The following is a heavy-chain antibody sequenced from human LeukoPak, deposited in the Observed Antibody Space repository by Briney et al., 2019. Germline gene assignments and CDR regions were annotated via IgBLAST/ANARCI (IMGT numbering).Heavy chain of an antibody. V-gene: IGHV4-34*01. CDR2: INHSGST. J-gene: IGHJ5*02. CDR3: ARGYGYCSGGSCYSGNNWFDP. CDR1: GGSFSGYY. D-gene: IGHD2-15*01. Sequence: SETLSLTCAVYGGSFSGYYWSWIRQPPGKGLEWIGEINHSGSTNYNPSLKSRVTISVDTSKNQFSLKLSSVTAADTAVYYCARGYGYCSGGSCYSGNNWFDPWGQGTLVTVSS.